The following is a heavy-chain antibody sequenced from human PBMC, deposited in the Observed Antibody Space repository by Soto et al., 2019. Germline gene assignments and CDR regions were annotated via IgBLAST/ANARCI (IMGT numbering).Heavy chain of an antibody. CDR1: GYTFTSND. Sequence: ASVKVSCKASGYTFTSNDINWVRQASGQGLEWMGWMNPNTGGSGYAQDFQGRITMTRDTATSTAYMELTSLRSDDTAVYYCARGGPAAGYDLWGKGTLVTVSS. CDR2: MNPNTGGS. J-gene: IGHJ4*02. V-gene: IGHV1-8*01. D-gene: IGHD6-13*01. CDR3: ARGGPAAGYDL.